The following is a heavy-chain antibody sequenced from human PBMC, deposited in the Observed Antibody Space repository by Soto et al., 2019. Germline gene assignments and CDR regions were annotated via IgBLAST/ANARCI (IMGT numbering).Heavy chain of an antibody. V-gene: IGHV3-23*01. CDR2: ISYSGGST. D-gene: IGHD2-2*01. CDR1: GFTFSNYA. CDR3: AKDRARGYCTSTSCYGDYYYYMDV. Sequence: EVQLLESGGGLVQPGVSLRLSCAASGFTFSNYAMSWVRQAPGKGLEWVSGISYSGGSTYYADSVKGRFTSSGDNSKNSLYLQLTSLRAEDTAVYYCAKDRARGYCTSTSCYGDYYYYMDVWGKRTTVTVSS. J-gene: IGHJ6*03.